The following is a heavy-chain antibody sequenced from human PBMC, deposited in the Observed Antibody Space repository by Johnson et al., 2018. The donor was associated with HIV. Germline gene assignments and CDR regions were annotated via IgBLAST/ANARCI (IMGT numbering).Heavy chain of an antibody. CDR3: AREVGNAGAFDI. Sequence: VQLVESGGGLVQPGGSLRLSCAASGFTFSNYWMTWVRQAPGKGLEWVSDISSSGRSIYYADSVKGRFTISRNNAKNSLFLQMNSLRAEDTAVYYCAREVGNAGAFDIWGQGTMVTVSS. V-gene: IGHV3-48*04. CDR1: GFTFSNYW. D-gene: IGHD1-26*01. J-gene: IGHJ3*02. CDR2: ISSSGRSI.